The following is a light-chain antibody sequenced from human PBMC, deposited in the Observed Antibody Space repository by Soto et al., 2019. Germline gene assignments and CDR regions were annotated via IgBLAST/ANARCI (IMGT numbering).Light chain of an antibody. CDR2: GSS. CDR1: QSVSNNY. J-gene: IGKJ1*01. V-gene: IGKV3-20*01. CDR3: QHYVTSLIT. Sequence: EIVLTQSPATLSLSPGERAPLSCRASQSVSNNYLAWYQQKPGQAPRLLIFGSSTRATGIPDRFSGSGSGTDFTLTISRLEPEDFAVYYCQHYVTSLITFGQGTKVDI.